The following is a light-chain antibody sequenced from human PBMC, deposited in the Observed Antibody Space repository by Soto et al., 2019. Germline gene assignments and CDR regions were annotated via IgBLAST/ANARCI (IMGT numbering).Light chain of an antibody. J-gene: IGKJ2*01. V-gene: IGKV2-24*01. CDR1: QSLLHRDGNTY. CDR2: KIS. CDR3: MQATQYPQDT. Sequence: DIVMTQTPLSSPVTLGQPASISCRSSQSLLHRDGNTYLSWLQQRPGQPPRLLIYKISNRLSGVQDRFSGSGAGTDFTLKISRVEAEDVGVYYCMQATQYPQDTFGQGTKLE.